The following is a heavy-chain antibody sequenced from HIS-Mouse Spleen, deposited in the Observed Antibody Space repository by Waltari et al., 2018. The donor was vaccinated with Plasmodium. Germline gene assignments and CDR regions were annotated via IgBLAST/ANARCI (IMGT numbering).Heavy chain of an antibody. V-gene: IGHV4-39*01. D-gene: IGHD1-26*01. CDR2: IYYSGST. Sequence: QLQLQESGPGLVKPSETLSLTCTVSGGSISSSSYYWGWIRQPPGKGLEWVGSIYYSGSTYDNPSLKSRVTISVDTSKNQFSLKLSSVTAADTAVYYCARRGGSYYYFDYWGQGTLVTVSS. CDR3: ARRGGSYYYFDY. CDR1: GGSISSSSYY. J-gene: IGHJ4*02.